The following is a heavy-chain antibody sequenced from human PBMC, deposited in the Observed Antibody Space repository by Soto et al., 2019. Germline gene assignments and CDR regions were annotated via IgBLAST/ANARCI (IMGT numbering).Heavy chain of an antibody. D-gene: IGHD3-22*01. CDR2: IIPIFGTG. J-gene: IGHJ3*02. Sequence: ASVKVSCKASGGTFSSYAISWVRQAPGQGLEWMGGIIPIFGTGNYAQKFQGRVTITADESTSTAYMELSSLRSEDTAVYYCARRRYYDSSGYAFDIWGQGTMVTVSS. CDR1: GGTFSSYA. CDR3: ARRRYYDSSGYAFDI. V-gene: IGHV1-69*13.